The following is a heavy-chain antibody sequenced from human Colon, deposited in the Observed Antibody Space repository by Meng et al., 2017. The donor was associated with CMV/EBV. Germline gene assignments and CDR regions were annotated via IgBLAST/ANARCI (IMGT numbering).Heavy chain of an antibody. CDR3: AKDLHITKHYSDSSALRGYFDC. Sequence: GESLKISCSASGFTFNKFDMSWVRQAPGRGLEWVASIGGGGVNAYYSDAAKGRFTVSRDNAKNSLYLQMNSLRAEDTAFYYCAKDLHITKHYSDSSALRGYFDCWGQGTLVTVSS. J-gene: IGHJ4*02. D-gene: IGHD3-22*01. CDR1: GFTFNKFD. CDR2: IGGGGVNA. V-gene: IGHV3-23*01.